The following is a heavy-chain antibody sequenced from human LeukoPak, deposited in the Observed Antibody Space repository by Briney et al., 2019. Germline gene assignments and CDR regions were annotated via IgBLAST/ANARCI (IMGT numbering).Heavy chain of an antibody. D-gene: IGHD3-16*01. Sequence: PGRSLRLSCAASGFGFNYYGMVRFRQSPGKGLEWVATISYDERGKHYADSVQGRFTISRDNSKSVLYLQLDYLRPEDTAVYYCSTDGTPKFEHWGQGTLVTVSS. V-gene: IGHV3-30*03. J-gene: IGHJ1*01. CDR2: ISYDERGK. CDR1: GFGFNYYG. CDR3: STDGTPKFEH.